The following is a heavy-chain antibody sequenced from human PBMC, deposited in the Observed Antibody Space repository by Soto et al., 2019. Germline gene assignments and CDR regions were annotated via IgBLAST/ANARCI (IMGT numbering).Heavy chain of an antibody. CDR1: GGSFSGYY. Sequence: SETLSLTCAVYGGSFSGYYWSWIRQPPGKGLEWIGEINHSGSTNYNPSLKSRVTISVDTSKNQFSLKLSSVTAADTAVYYCAPGGGYYGMDVWGQGTTVTVS. CDR3: APGGGYYGMDV. J-gene: IGHJ6*02. CDR2: INHSGST. V-gene: IGHV4-34*01. D-gene: IGHD2-15*01.